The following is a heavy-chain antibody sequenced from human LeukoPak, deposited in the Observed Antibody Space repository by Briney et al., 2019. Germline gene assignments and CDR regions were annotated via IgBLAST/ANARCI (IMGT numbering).Heavy chain of an antibody. V-gene: IGHV3-7*01. Sequence: PGGSLRLSCAASGFTFSSYWMSWVRQAPGKGLEWVANIKQDGSEKYYVDSVKGRFTISRDNAKNSLSLQMNSLRAEDAAVYFCAASDANYYYYMDVRGKGTTVTVSS. CDR3: AASDANYYYYMDV. J-gene: IGHJ6*03. CDR1: GFTFSSYW. CDR2: IKQDGSEK.